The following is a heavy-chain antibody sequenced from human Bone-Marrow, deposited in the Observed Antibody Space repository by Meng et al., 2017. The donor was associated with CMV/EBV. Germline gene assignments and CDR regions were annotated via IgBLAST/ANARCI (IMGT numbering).Heavy chain of an antibody. CDR2: ISSSSSYI. CDR3: AREGGNSGFDY. Sequence: GESLKIPCAASGFTFSSYSMNWVRQAPGKGLEWVSSISSSSSYIYYADSVKGRFTISRDNAKNSLYLQMNSLRAEDTAVYYCAREGGNSGFDYWGQGTLVTVSS. J-gene: IGHJ4*02. D-gene: IGHD4-23*01. V-gene: IGHV3-21*01. CDR1: GFTFSSYS.